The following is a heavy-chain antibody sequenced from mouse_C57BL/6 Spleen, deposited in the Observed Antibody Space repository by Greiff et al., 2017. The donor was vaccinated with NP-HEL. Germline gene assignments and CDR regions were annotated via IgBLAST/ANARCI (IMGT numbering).Heavy chain of an antibody. Sequence: QVQLQQSGAELVKPGASVKISCKASGYAFSSYWMNWVKQRPGKGLEWIGQIYPGDVDPNYNGKFTGKDTLTANKSSSTAYMQLSSLTSEDSAVYFCARWGTTVGWYFDVWGTGTTVTVSS. CDR2: IYPGDVDP. D-gene: IGHD1-1*01. V-gene: IGHV1-80*01. J-gene: IGHJ1*03. CDR1: GYAFSSYW. CDR3: ARWGTTVGWYFDV.